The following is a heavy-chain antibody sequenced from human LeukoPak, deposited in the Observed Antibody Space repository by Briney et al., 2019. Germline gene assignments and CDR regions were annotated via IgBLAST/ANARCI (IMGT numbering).Heavy chain of an antibody. CDR2: IYSGGNA. V-gene: IGHV3-53*01. CDR3: ARGIFVPEGYSSGWAYYYYGMDV. J-gene: IGHJ6*02. CDR1: EFTVSTNY. Sequence: GGSLRLSCAASEFTVSTNYISWVRQAPGKGLNWVSVIYSGGNAFYADSVKGRFTISTDNSKNTVYLQMNSLRDEDTAVYYCARGIFVPEGYSSGWAYYYYGMDVWGQGTTVTVSS. D-gene: IGHD6-19*01.